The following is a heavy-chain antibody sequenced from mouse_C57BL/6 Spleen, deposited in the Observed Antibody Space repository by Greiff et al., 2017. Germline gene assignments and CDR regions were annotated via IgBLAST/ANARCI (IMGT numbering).Heavy chain of an antibody. V-gene: IGHV1-39*01. CDR3: ARGLITTVPYYFDY. CDR2: INPNYGTT. Sequence: EVQLKESGPELVKPGASVKISCKASGYSFTDYNMNWVKQSNGKSLEWIGVINPNYGTTSYNQKFKGKATLTVDQSSSTADMQLNSLTSEDSAVDYCARGLITTVPYYFDYWGQGTTLTVSS. J-gene: IGHJ2*01. D-gene: IGHD1-1*01. CDR1: GYSFTDYN.